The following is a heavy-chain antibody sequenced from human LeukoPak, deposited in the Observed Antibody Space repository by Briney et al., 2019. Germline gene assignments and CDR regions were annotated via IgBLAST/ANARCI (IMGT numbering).Heavy chain of an antibody. V-gene: IGHV3-9*01. CDR1: GFTFDDYA. J-gene: IGHJ6*02. Sequence: PGGSLRLSCAASGFTFDDYAMHWVRQAPGKGLEWVSGISWNSGSIAYADSVKGRFTISRDSAKNSLYLQMNSLRAEDTALYYCAKDLGYCSGGRCFTPVWFGMDVWGQGTTVTVSS. D-gene: IGHD2-15*01. CDR3: AKDLGYCSGGRCFTPVWFGMDV. CDR2: ISWNSGSI.